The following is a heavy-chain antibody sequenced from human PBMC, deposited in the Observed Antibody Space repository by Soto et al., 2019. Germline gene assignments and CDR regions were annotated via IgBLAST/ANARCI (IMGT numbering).Heavy chain of an antibody. J-gene: IGHJ3*02. V-gene: IGHV1-69*13. CDR2: IIPIFGTA. CDR1: GGTFSSYA. CDR3: ASDLYYYDSIPVIPQGAFDI. Sequence: ASVKVSCKASGGTFSSYAISWVRQAPGQGLEWMGGIIPIFGTANYAQKFQGRVTITADESTSTAYMELSSLRSEDTAVYYCASDLYYYDSIPVIPQGAFDIWGQGTMVTVSS. D-gene: IGHD3-22*01.